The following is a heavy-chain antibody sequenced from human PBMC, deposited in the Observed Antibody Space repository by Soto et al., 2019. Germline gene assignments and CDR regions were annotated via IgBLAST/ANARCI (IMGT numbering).Heavy chain of an antibody. J-gene: IGHJ4*02. CDR2: MNPNSGNT. V-gene: IGHV1-8*01. Sequence: ASVKVSCKASGYTFTSYDINWVRQATGQGLEWMGWMNPNSGNTGYAQKFQGRVTMTRNTSISTAYMELSSLRSEDTAVYYCARDDYDILTGYSPASFDYWGQGTLVTVSS. CDR3: ARDDYDILTGYSPASFDY. D-gene: IGHD3-9*01. CDR1: GYTFTSYD.